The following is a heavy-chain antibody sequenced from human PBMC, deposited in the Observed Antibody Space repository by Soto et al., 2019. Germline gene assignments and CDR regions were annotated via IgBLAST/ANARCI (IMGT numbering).Heavy chain of an antibody. CDR2: IYTSGST. CDR3: ARDQGYYDGEGSPYGWFAP. CDR1: GGSISSYY. Sequence: QVQLQESGPGLVKPSETLSLTCTVSGGSISSYYWSWIRQPAGKGLEWVGRIYTSGSTNYNPSLNSRVTMSVDTFKNRSSLKLSSVTAADTAEYYCARDQGYYDGEGSPYGWFAPLGQGTLVTVSS. J-gene: IGHJ5*02. D-gene: IGHD3-10*01. V-gene: IGHV4-4*07.